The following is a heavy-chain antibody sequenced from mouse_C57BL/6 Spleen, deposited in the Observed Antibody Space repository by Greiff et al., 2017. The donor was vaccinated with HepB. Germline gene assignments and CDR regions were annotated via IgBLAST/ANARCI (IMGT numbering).Heavy chain of an antibody. J-gene: IGHJ4*01. V-gene: IGHV1-61*01. CDR3: ARGIYYGNYEGTYYAMDY. Sequence: QVQLQQPGAELVRPGSSVKLSCKASGYTFTSYWMDWVKQRPGQGLEWIGNIYPSDSETHYNQKFKDKATLTVDKSPSTAYMQLSSLTSEDSAVYYCARGIYYGNYEGTYYAMDYWGQGTSVTVSS. D-gene: IGHD2-1*01. CDR1: GYTFTSYW. CDR2: IYPSDSET.